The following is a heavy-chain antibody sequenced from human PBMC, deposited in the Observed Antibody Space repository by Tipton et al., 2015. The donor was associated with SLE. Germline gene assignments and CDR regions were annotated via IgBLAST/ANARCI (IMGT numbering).Heavy chain of an antibody. CDR1: GGSISSHY. CDR3: ARDVAAAGLFDY. J-gene: IGHJ4*02. CDR2: IYYSGST. V-gene: IGHV4-59*11. D-gene: IGHD6-13*01. Sequence: GLVKPSETLSLTCTVSGGSISSHYWSWIRQPPGKGLEWIGYIYYSGSTNYNPSLKSRVTISVDTSKNQFSLKLSSVTAADTAVYYCARDVAAAGLFDYWGQGTLVTVSS.